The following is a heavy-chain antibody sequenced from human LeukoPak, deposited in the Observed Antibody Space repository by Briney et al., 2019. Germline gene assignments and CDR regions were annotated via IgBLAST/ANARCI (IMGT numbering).Heavy chain of an antibody. CDR2: ISGSGGST. J-gene: IGHJ5*02. Sequence: RLGSLRLSCADSGVTPSSDAMSWVRQSPGEGLEWVSAISGSGGSTYYADSVKGRITISRDNSKNTLYLQLNSLRAEDTAVYYCAKLISYGEDFDPWGQGTLVTVSS. D-gene: IGHD4-17*01. V-gene: IGHV3-23*01. CDR3: AKLISYGEDFDP. CDR1: GVTPSSDA.